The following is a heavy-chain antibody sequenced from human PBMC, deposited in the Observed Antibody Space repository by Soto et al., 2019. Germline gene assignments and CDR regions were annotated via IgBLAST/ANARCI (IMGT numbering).Heavy chain of an antibody. CDR2: LSAYNGAT. V-gene: IGHV1-18*01. J-gene: IGHJ6*03. Sequence: QVQLLQSGAEVKKPGASVKVSCKASGYTFTNYGITWVRQAPGQGLEWMGWLSAYNGATHYTQRLQGRVTMTTDTSTRTAYMELRGLRSDDTAVYDCARVRQRGGYVYDDMDVGGKGTTVTGS. CDR1: GYTFTNYG. D-gene: IGHD6-25*01. CDR3: ARVRQRGGYVYDDMDV.